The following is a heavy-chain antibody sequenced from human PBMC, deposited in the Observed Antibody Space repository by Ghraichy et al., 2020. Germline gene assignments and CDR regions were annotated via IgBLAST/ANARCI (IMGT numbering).Heavy chain of an antibody. D-gene: IGHD2-2*01. V-gene: IGHV3-30*03. CDR3: ASGGSPAASALDY. CDR2: ISDDGSNK. Sequence: GGSLRLSCAASGFTFSSYGMHWVRQAPGKGLEWVAVISDDGSNKYYADSVKGRFTIARDNSKNTLYLQMNSLRTEDTAVYYCASGGSPAASALDYWGQGTLVTVSS. CDR1: GFTFSSYG. J-gene: IGHJ4*02.